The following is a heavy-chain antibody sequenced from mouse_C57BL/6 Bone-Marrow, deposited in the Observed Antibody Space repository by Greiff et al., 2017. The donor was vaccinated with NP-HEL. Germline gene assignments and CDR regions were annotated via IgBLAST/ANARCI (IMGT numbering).Heavy chain of an antibody. CDR1: GFTFSSYG. J-gene: IGHJ3*01. CDR3: ARQRWLLRRAY. Sequence: EVKLMESGGDLVKPGGSLKLSCAASGFTFSSYGMSWVRQTPDKRLEWVATISSGGSYTYYPDSVKGRFTISRDNAKNTLYLQMSSLKSEDTGMYYCARQRWLLRRAYWGQGTLVTVSA. V-gene: IGHV5-6*01. CDR2: ISSGGSYT. D-gene: IGHD2-3*01.